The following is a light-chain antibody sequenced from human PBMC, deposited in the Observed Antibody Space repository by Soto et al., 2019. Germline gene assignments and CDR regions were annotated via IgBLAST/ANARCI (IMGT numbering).Light chain of an antibody. CDR1: QGIGND. J-gene: IGKJ1*01. CDR3: LQYNSNPRT. V-gene: IGKV1-17*01. CDR2: DAT. Sequence: DIQMTQSPSSLSASVGDRVTITCRASQGIGNDLGWYQQKPGKAPKRLIYDATSLQSGVPSTFSGSGSGTQFTLTISSLQPEDFATYYCLQYNSNPRTFGQGTKVDIK.